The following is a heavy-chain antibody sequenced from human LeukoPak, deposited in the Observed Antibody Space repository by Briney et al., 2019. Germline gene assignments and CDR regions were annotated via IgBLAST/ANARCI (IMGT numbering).Heavy chain of an antibody. D-gene: IGHD3-22*01. V-gene: IGHV3-66*01. CDR1: GFTVSSNY. J-gene: IGHJ6*02. CDR2: IYSGGST. Sequence: GGSLRLSCAASGFTVSSNYMSWVRQAPGKGLEWVSVIYSGGSTYYADSVKGRFTISRDNSKNTLYLQMNSLRAEDTAVYYCARDSDYYDSGYYYGMDVWGQGTTVTVSS. CDR3: ARDSDYYDSGYYYGMDV.